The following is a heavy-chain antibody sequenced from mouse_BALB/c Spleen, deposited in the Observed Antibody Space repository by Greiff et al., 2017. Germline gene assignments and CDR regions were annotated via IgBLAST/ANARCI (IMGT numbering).Heavy chain of an antibody. Sequence: EVKLMESGPGLVKPSQSLSLTCSVTGYSITSGYYWNWIRQFPGNKLEWMGYISYDGSNNYNPSLKNRISITRDTSKNQFFLKLNSVTTEDTATYYCAREGLDSFDYWGQGTTLTVSS. CDR2: ISYDGSN. CDR1: GYSITSGYY. D-gene: IGHD3-3*01. J-gene: IGHJ2*01. V-gene: IGHV3-6*02. CDR3: AREGLDSFDY.